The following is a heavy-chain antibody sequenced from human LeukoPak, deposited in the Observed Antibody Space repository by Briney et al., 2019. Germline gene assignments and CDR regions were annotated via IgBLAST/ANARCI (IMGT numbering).Heavy chain of an antibody. CDR2: IVVGSGNT. J-gene: IGHJ4*02. CDR1: GFTFTSSA. D-gene: IGHD3-22*01. Sequence: GASVKVSCKASGFTFTSSAVQWVRQARGQRLEWIGWIVVGSGNTNHAQKFQERVTITRDMSTSTAYMELSSLRSEDTAVYYCAARARTYNSSGYYYWGQGTLVTVSS. CDR3: AARARTYNSSGYYY. V-gene: IGHV1-58*01.